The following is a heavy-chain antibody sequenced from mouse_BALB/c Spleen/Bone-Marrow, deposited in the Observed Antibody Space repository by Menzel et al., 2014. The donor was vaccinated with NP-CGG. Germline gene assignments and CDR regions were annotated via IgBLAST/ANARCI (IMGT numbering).Heavy chain of an antibody. CDR3: ARSMDY. CDR2: ILPGSGGT. CDR1: GYTFSSYW. Sequence: QVQLQQSGAELMKPGASVKISSKATGYTFSSYWIEWVKQRPGHGLEWIGEILPGSGGTNYNEKFKGKATFTADTSSNTAYMQLNSLTSEDSAVYYCARSMDYWGQGTSVTVSS. J-gene: IGHJ4*01. V-gene: IGHV1-9*01.